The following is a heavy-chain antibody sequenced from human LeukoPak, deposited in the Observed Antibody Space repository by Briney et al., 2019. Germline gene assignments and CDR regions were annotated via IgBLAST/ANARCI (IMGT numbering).Heavy chain of an antibody. Sequence: GRSLRLSCAASGFTFSSYAMSWVRQAPGKGLEWVSAISGSGGSTYYADSVKGRFTISRDNSKNTLYLQMNSLRAEDTAVYYCAKDIVGARGGFDYWGQGTLVTVSS. CDR2: ISGSGGST. D-gene: IGHD1-26*01. J-gene: IGHJ4*02. CDR3: AKDIVGARGGFDY. V-gene: IGHV3-23*01. CDR1: GFTFSSYA.